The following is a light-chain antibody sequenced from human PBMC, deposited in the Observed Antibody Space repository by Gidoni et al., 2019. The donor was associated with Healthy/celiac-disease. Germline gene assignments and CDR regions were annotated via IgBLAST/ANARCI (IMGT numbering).Light chain of an antibody. CDR3: QQYSNWRT. V-gene: IGKV3-15*01. CDR2: GAS. Sequence: EIVMTQSPATLSLSPGETVTLSCRASQSVGNNLAWYQQKPGQAPRLLIYGASARATGIPARFSGSGSGTEFTLTNSSLQSEDFAVYFCQQYSNWRTFGQGTKVEI. J-gene: IGKJ1*01. CDR1: QSVGNN.